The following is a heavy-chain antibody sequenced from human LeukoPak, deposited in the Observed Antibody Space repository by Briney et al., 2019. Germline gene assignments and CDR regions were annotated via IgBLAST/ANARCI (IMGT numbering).Heavy chain of an antibody. Sequence: GGSLRLSCAASGFTFSTFAMHWVRQAPGKGLEWVAVISYDGSNKYYADSVKGRFTISRDNSKNTLYLRMNSLRAEDTAVYYCARPVSGYSYGAFDYWGQGTLVTVSS. D-gene: IGHD5-18*01. J-gene: IGHJ4*02. CDR3: ARPVSGYSYGAFDY. V-gene: IGHV3-30*03. CDR1: GFTFSTFA. CDR2: ISYDGSNK.